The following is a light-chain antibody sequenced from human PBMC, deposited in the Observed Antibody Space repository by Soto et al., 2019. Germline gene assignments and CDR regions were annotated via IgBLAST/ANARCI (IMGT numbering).Light chain of an antibody. Sequence: QPVLTQSPSASASLGASVKLTCTLSSGHSSYAIAWHQQQPEKGPRYLMKLNSDGSHSKEDGIPDRFSGSSSGAERYLTISSLQSEDEAEYYCQTWGTDSHVIFGGGTKLTVL. CDR2: LNSDGSH. CDR1: SGHSSYA. CDR3: QTWGTDSHVI. V-gene: IGLV4-69*01. J-gene: IGLJ2*01.